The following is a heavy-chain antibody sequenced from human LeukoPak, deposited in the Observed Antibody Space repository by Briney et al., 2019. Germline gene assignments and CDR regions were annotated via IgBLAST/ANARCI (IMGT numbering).Heavy chain of an antibody. CDR3: ARSTMIVRRGAFDI. V-gene: IGHV3-21*03. CDR2: VSNSGDYI. D-gene: IGHD3-22*01. Sequence: GGSLRLSCAASGFSFSSYRMNWVRQAPGKGLEWVSSVSNSGDYIHYADSVKGRFTISRDNSKNSLYLQMNSLRAEDTAVYYCARSTMIVRRGAFDIWGQGTMVTVSS. CDR1: GFSFSSYR. J-gene: IGHJ3*02.